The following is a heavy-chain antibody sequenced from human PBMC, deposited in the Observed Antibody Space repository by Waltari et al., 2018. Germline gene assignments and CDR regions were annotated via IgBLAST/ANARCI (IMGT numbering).Heavy chain of an antibody. CDR1: GGSISSYY. Sequence: QVQLQESGPGLVKPSETLSLTCTVSGGSISSYYWSWIRQPPGKGLEWIGYIYYSGVTNYNPSLKSRVTISVDTSKNQFSLKLSSVTAADTAVYYCARDRSSDYDYVWGSYRFYYFDYWGQGTLVTVSS. CDR3: ARDRSSDYDYVWGSYRFYYFDY. CDR2: IYYSGVT. V-gene: IGHV4-59*01. J-gene: IGHJ4*02. D-gene: IGHD3-16*02.